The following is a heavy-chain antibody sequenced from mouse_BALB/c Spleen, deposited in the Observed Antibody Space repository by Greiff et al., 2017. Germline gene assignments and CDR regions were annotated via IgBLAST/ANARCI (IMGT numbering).Heavy chain of an antibody. V-gene: IGHV5-9-3*01. D-gene: IGHD2-10*02. J-gene: IGHJ4*01. CDR2: ISSGGSYT. CDR1: GFTFSSYA. Sequence: EVKVVESGGGLVKPGGSLKLSCAASGFTFSSYAMSWVRQTPEKRLEWVATISSGGSYTYYPDSVKGRFTISRDNAKNTLYLQMSSLRSEDTAMYYCARLYGNSHYYAMDYWGQGTSVTVSS. CDR3: ARLYGNSHYYAMDY.